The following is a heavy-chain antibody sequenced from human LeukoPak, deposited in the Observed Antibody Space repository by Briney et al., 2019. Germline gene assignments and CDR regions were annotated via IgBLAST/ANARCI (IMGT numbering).Heavy chain of an antibody. CDR2: INTNTGNP. CDR3: ARARGIVGHPKAYYYYYMDV. Sequence: GASVKVSCKASGYTFTSYTMNWVRQAPGQGLEWMGWINTNTGNPTYAQGFTGRFVFSLETSVSTAYLQISSLKAEDTAVYYCARARGIVGHPKAYYYYYMDVWGKGTTVTVSS. CDR1: GYTFTSYT. J-gene: IGHJ6*03. D-gene: IGHD1-26*01. V-gene: IGHV7-4-1*02.